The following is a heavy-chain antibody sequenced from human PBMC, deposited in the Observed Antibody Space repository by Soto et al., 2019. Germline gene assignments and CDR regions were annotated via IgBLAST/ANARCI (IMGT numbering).Heavy chain of an antibody. V-gene: IGHV4-34*01. CDR3: ARGQGAAAGHSNFDY. CDR1: GGSFSGYY. J-gene: IGHJ4*02. Sequence: PSETLSLTCAVYGGSFSGYYWSWIRQPPGKGLVWIGEINHSGSTNYNPSLKSRVTISVDTSKNQFSLKLSSVTAADTAVYYCARGQGAAAGHSNFDYWGQGALVTVSS. CDR2: INHSGST. D-gene: IGHD6-13*01.